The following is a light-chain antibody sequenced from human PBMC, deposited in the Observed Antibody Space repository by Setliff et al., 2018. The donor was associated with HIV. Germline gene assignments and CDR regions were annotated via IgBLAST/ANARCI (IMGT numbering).Light chain of an antibody. CDR3: SSYTTSDTRV. Sequence: QSALAQPPSVSGSPGQSVIISCTGTSNDVGAYHRVSWYQQHPGRAPKLIIYEVSNRPSGLSDRFSGSKSDDTASLTISGLQAEDEADYYCSSYTTSDTRVFGTGTKVTVL. J-gene: IGLJ1*01. V-gene: IGLV2-18*02. CDR2: EVS. CDR1: SNDVGAYHR.